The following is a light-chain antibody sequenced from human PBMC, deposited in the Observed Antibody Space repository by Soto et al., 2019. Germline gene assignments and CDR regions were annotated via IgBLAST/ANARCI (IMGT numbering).Light chain of an antibody. CDR2: GNT. Sequence: QSVLTQPPSVSGAPGQRVTISCTGSSSNFGAGYDVHWYQQLPGTAPKLLIYGNTNRPSGVPDRFSGSKSGTSASLAITGLQAEDEADYCCQSYDSSLSALVFGTGTKVTVL. CDR1: SSNFGAGYD. V-gene: IGLV1-40*01. J-gene: IGLJ1*01. CDR3: QSYDSSLSALV.